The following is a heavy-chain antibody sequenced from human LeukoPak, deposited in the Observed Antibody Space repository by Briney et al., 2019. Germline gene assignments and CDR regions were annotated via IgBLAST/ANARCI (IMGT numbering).Heavy chain of an antibody. CDR2: ISYDGSNK. J-gene: IGHJ4*02. V-gene: IGHV3-30-3*01. CDR1: GFTFSSYA. CDR3: AREKIAVAGPDY. D-gene: IGHD6-19*01. Sequence: GGSLVLSCAASGFTFSSYAMHWVRRAPGKGRGGVAVISYDGSNKYYADSVKGRFTISRDNSKNTLYLQMNSLRAEDTAVYYCAREKIAVAGPDYWGQGTLVTVSS.